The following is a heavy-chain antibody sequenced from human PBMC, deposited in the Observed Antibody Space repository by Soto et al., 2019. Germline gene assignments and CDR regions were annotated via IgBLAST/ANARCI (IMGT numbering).Heavy chain of an antibody. CDR3: ARDLDSHQGVYDI. CDR1: GFTFSSYS. CDR2: ISSSSSYI. V-gene: IGHV3-21*01. J-gene: IGHJ3*02. Sequence: NPGGSLSLSCAASGFTFSSYSMNWVRQAPGKGLEWVSSISSSSSYIYYADSVKGRFTISRDNAKNSLYLQMNSLRAEDTAVYYCARDLDSHQGVYDIWGQGTMVTVSS. D-gene: IGHD3-22*01.